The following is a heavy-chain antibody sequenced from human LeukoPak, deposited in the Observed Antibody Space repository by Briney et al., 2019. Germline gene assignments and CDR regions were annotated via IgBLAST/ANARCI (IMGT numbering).Heavy chain of an antibody. V-gene: IGHV5-51*01. CDR3: ARHYYYGSGSYFSWFDP. J-gene: IGHJ5*02. CDR1: GYSFTSYW. D-gene: IGHD3-10*01. Sequence: GASLKISFKGSGYSFTSYWIGWVRPMPGKGLEWMGIIYPGDSDTRYSPSFQGQVTISADKSISTAYLQWSSRKASDTAMYYCARHYYYGSGSYFSWFDPWGQGTLVTVSS. CDR2: IYPGDSDT.